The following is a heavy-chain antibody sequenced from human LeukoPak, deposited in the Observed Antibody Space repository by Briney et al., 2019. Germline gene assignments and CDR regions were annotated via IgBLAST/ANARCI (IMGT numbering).Heavy chain of an antibody. Sequence: SETLSLTCTVSGGSMSTFYWSWIRQPAGKGLEWIGRIYGSGTTNYNPALKSRVTMSVDTSKKQFSLKLTSVTAADTAVYYCARDGSSWPFFESWGQGTLATVSS. CDR2: IYGSGTT. CDR3: ARDGSSWPFFES. CDR1: GGSMSTFY. D-gene: IGHD6-13*01. J-gene: IGHJ4*02. V-gene: IGHV4-4*07.